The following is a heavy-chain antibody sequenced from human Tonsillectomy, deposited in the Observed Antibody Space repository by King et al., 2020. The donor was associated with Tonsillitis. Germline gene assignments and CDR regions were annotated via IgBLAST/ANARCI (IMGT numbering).Heavy chain of an antibody. Sequence: EVQLVESGGGLVQPGGSLRLSCEASGFTFSSYGMSWVRQAPGKGLEWVSLIHANTGITSYAASVRGRFTISRANSKNTLDLQMNSLRAADTAVYYCARHGSAYSVDYWGQGTLVTVSS. CDR1: GFTFSSYG. D-gene: IGHD2-21*01. J-gene: IGHJ4*02. V-gene: IGHV3-23*03. CDR2: IHANTGIT. CDR3: ARHGSAYSVDY.